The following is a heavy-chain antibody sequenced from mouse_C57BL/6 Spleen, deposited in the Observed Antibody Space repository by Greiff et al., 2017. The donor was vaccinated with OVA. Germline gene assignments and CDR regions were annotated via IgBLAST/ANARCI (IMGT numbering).Heavy chain of an antibody. CDR3: TRHYGSSGWFAY. D-gene: IGHD1-1*01. CDR2: IDPETGGT. J-gene: IGHJ3*01. CDR1: GYTFTDYE. Sequence: VKLMESGAELVRPGASVTLSCKASGYTFTDYEMHWVKQTPVHGLEWIGAIDPETGGTAYNQKFKGKAILTADKSSSTAYMELRSLTSEDSAVYYCTRHYGSSGWFAYWGQGTLVTVSA. V-gene: IGHV1-15*01.